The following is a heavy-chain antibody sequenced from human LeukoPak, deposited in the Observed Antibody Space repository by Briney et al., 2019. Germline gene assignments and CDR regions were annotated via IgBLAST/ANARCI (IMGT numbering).Heavy chain of an antibody. J-gene: IGHJ4*02. CDR2: IRSKANSYAT. CDR3: TRLAGDEYFDISRGPD. V-gene: IGHV3-73*01. CDR1: GFTFSGSA. Sequence: GGSLKLSCAASGFTFSGSAMHWVRQVSGQGLEWVGRIRSKANSYATAYAASVKGRFTISRDDSKNTAFLQMNSLKSEDTAVYYCTRLAGDEYFDISRGPDWGQGTLVTVSS. D-gene: IGHD3-9*01.